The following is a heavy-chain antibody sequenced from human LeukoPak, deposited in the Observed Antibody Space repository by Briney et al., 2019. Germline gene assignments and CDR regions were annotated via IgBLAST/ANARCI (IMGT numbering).Heavy chain of an antibody. CDR2: IGSGGGSI. Sequence: GGSLRLSCAASGFTFSSYAMSWFRQAPGKGLERVSAIGSGGGSIYYADSVKGRFTISRDNSKSTLLLQMNSLRAEDSAIYYCARPGITVAGTRWFDPWGQGTLVTVSS. CDR3: ARPGITVAGTRWFDP. J-gene: IGHJ5*02. CDR1: GFTFSSYA. D-gene: IGHD6-19*01. V-gene: IGHV3-23*01.